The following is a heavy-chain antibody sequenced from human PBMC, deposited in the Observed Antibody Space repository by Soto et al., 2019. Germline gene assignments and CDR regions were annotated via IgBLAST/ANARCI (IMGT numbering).Heavy chain of an antibody. J-gene: IGHJ6*02. D-gene: IGHD6-13*01. CDR2: ISYDGSNK. Sequence: GGSLRLSCAASGFTFSSYAMHWVRQAPGKGLEWVAVISYDGSNKYYADSVKGRFTISRDNSKNTLYLQMNSLRAEDTAVYYCARATSIAAAVFYYYYGMDVWGQGTTVTVSS. V-gene: IGHV3-30-3*01. CDR3: ARATSIAAAVFYYYYGMDV. CDR1: GFTFSSYA.